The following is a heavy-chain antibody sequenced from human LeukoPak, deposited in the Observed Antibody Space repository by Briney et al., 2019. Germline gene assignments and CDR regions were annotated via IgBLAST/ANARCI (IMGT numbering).Heavy chain of an antibody. V-gene: IGHV4-59*01. CDR3: AKGGKGFPLGLRFDS. CDR1: GGSISSYY. D-gene: IGHD2-21*01. Sequence: PSQTLSLTCTVSGGSISSYYWSWIRQPPGKGLEWIGYIYYSGSTNYNPSLKSRVTISVDTSKNQFSLNLTSLTADTAVYYCAKGGKGFPLGLRFDSWGQGTLVSVSS. CDR2: IYYSGST. J-gene: IGHJ4*02.